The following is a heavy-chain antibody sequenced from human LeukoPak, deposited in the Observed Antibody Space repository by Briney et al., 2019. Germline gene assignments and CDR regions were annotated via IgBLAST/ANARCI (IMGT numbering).Heavy chain of an antibody. CDR1: GGSMSSYY. J-gene: IGHJ4*02. D-gene: IGHD3-22*01. Sequence: SETLSLTCTVSGGSMSSYYWSWIRQPPGKGLEWIGYIFYSGSTNYNPSLKSRVTISVDTSKNQFSLKLTSVTAADTAVYYCARGGWDYYDSSGYYYLDYWGQGTLVTVSS. V-gene: IGHV4-59*01. CDR3: ARGGWDYYDSSGYYYLDY. CDR2: IFYSGST.